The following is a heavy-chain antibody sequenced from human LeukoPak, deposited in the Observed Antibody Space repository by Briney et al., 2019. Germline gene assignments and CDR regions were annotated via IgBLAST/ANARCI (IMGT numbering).Heavy chain of an antibody. J-gene: IGHJ1*01. CDR3: LYGGYFQH. CDR1: GFTFSSYW. CDR2: INSDETIS. D-gene: IGHD3-16*01. Sequence: GGSLRLSCAASGFTFSSYWMHWVRQVPNQGLMWVSRINSDETISEYVDSVNGRFTISRDNAKNTLYLQMNSLRAEDTAVYFCLYGGYFQHWGQGALVTVSS. V-gene: IGHV3-74*01.